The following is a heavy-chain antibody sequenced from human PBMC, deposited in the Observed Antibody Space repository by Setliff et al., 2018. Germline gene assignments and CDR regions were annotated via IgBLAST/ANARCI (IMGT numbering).Heavy chain of an antibody. CDR2: IYYSGST. CDR3: ARDTEGRYNFWSGYYEDYYYGMDV. J-gene: IGHJ6*02. V-gene: IGHV4-39*07. Sequence: SETLSLTCTVSGGSISSSSYYWGWIRQPPGKGLEWIGSIYYSGSTYYNPSLKSRVTISVDTSKNQFSLKLSSVTAADTAVYYCARDTEGRYNFWSGYYEDYYYGMDVWGQGTTVTV. D-gene: IGHD3-3*01. CDR1: GGSISSSSYY.